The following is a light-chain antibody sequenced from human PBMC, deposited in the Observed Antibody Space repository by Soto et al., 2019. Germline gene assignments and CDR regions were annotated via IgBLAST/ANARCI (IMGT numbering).Light chain of an antibody. CDR2: AAS. CDR1: QGIRND. CDR3: QQTYNPPWT. Sequence: AIQMTQSPSSLSASVGDRVTITCRASQGIRNDLGWYQQKPGKAPKLLISAASSLQSGVPSRFSGSGSGADFALTVSNLQPADTATYYCQQTYNPPWTFGQGTKVDIK. J-gene: IGKJ1*01. V-gene: IGKV1-6*01.